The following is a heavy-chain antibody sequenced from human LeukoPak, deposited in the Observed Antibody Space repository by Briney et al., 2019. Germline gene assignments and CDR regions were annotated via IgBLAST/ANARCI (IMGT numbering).Heavy chain of an antibody. CDR1: GFSFSRRG. CDR3: ARDLNYFDY. J-gene: IGHJ4*02. CDR2: ISPGSGTI. Sequence: GESLRLSCTTSGFSFSRRGMNWVRHPPGKGLEWVSYISPGSGTIYYAESVRGRFTISRDNATNSLYLQMNSLRAEDTAVYYCARDLNYFDYWGQGTLVTVSS. V-gene: IGHV3-48*04.